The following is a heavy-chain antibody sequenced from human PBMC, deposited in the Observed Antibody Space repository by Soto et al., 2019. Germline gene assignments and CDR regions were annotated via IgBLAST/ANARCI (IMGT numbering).Heavy chain of an antibody. CDR3: ARDTGWGLGY. Sequence: QVQLQESGPGLVRPSGTLSLTCAVSGDSINSNYCWTWVRQPPGKGLEWIAEIYYSGGTSYNPSLKSRGTISMDKSKNQFSLNLTSVAAADTGMYYCARDTGWGLGYWGQGTLVTVSS. V-gene: IGHV4-4*02. D-gene: IGHD6-19*01. CDR1: GDSINSNYC. CDR2: IYYSGGT. J-gene: IGHJ4*02.